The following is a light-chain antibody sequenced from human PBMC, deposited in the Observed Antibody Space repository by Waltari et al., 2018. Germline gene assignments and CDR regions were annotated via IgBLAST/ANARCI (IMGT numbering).Light chain of an antibody. CDR1: QSVSSN. V-gene: IGKV3-15*01. J-gene: IGKJ5*01. Sequence: EIVMTQSPATLSVSPGERATLPCRASQSVSSNLAWYQQKPGQAPRLLIYGAYTRATGIPARFSGSGSGTEFTLTISSLQSEDFAVYYCLHYNNWPPITFGQGTRLEIK. CDR2: GAY. CDR3: LHYNNWPPIT.